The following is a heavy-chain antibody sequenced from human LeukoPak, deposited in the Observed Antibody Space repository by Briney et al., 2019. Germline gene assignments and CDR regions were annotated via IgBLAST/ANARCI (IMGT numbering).Heavy chain of an antibody. CDR2: INSDGSST. CDR1: GFTFSSYW. V-gene: IGHV3-74*01. D-gene: IGHD4-11*01. J-gene: IGHJ6*02. Sequence: PGGSLRLSCAASGFTFSSYWMHWVRHAPGKGLVWVSRINSDGSSTSYADSVKGRFTISRDNAKNTLFLQMNSLRAEDTAVYYCASLGYSKGYYYGMDVWGQGTTVTVSS. CDR3: ASLGYSKGYYYGMDV.